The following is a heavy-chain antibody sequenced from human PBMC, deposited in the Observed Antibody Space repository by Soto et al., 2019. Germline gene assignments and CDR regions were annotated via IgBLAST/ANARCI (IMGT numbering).Heavy chain of an antibody. CDR1: GFKFSNYA. CDR2: ISATGGGT. J-gene: IGHJ5*01. V-gene: IGHV3-23*01. Sequence: PVGSLRLSCAASGFKFSNYAMNWVRQAPGKGLEWVSLISATGGGTYYADSVQGRFTISRDNSHNTLYLQVHSLTAEDMAVYYCAKDRRAGGNNAFYFDFCGQEAQGTISS. CDR3: AKDRRAGGNNAFYFDF. D-gene: IGHD3-16*01.